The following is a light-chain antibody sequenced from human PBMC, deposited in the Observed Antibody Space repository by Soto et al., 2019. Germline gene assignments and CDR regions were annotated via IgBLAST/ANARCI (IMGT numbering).Light chain of an antibody. V-gene: IGKV2-28*01. CDR1: QSVLHSNGYNY. CDR3: FQGLQTPPIT. CDR2: LGA. J-gene: IGKJ5*01. Sequence: EIVLSPSPLSLPVTPGEPASISCRSSQSVLHSNGYNYLDWYLQKQGQTPQLLISLGATRAYGVPDRCSGSGSGTEFTLKISRVEADDDGVYYCFQGLQTPPITFGEGTRLEIK.